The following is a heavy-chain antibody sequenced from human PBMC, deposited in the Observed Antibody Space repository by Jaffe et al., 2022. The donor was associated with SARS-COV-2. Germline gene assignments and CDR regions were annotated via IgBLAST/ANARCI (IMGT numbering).Heavy chain of an antibody. CDR2: ISGDGGST. V-gene: IGHV3-43*02. D-gene: IGHD3-3*01. Sequence: EVQLVESGGGVVQPGGSLRLSCAASGFTFDDYAMHWVRQAPGKGLEWVSLISGDGGSTYYADSVKGRFTISRDNSKNSLYLQMNSLRTEDTALYYCAKDQWVSVIVLRFLEWGIGGMDVWGQGTTVTVSS. CDR1: GFTFDDYA. CDR3: AKDQWVSVIVLRFLEWGIGGMDV. J-gene: IGHJ6*02.